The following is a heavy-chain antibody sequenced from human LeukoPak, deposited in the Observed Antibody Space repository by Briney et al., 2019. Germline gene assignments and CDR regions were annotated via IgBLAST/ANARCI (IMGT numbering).Heavy chain of an antibody. V-gene: IGHV5-51*01. D-gene: IGHD2-2*01. Sequence: PGESLKISCKASGYTITGDWIGWVRQMPGKGLEWMGIIYPGDSDTKYNAPFQGQVTISADKSISTAYLQWGSLKASDTATYYCARPALYCSSTVCPPYMDVWGKGTTLTVSS. J-gene: IGHJ6*03. CDR2: IYPGDSDT. CDR1: GYTITGDW. CDR3: ARPALYCSSTVCPPYMDV.